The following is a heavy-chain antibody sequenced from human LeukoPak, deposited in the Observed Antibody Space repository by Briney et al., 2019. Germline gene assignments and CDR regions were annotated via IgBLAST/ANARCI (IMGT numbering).Heavy chain of an antibody. Sequence: SETLSLTCADYGGSFSGYYWSWIPHPPRKGLEWIWEINHSGSTNYNPSPKSRATISLATSKNQFPLKLSSVTAADTAVYYCARGSFRDIVVVPAATQRGGVFDYWGQGTLVTVYS. V-gene: IGHV4-34*01. D-gene: IGHD2-2*01. CDR2: INHSGST. CDR1: GGSFSGYY. J-gene: IGHJ4*02. CDR3: ARGSFRDIVVVPAATQRGGVFDY.